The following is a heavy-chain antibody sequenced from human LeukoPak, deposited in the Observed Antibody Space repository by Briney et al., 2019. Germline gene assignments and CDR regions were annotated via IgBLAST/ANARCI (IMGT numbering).Heavy chain of an antibody. Sequence: GGSLRLSCAASGFTFSSYGIHWVRQAPGKGLEWVANIKQDGSEKYYVDSVKGRFTISRDNAKNSLYLQMNSLRAEDTAVYYCARDPPTGDWLPLFDYWGQGTLVTVSS. J-gene: IGHJ4*02. CDR3: ARDPPTGDWLPLFDY. D-gene: IGHD3-9*01. CDR1: GFTFSSYG. V-gene: IGHV3-7*03. CDR2: IKQDGSEK.